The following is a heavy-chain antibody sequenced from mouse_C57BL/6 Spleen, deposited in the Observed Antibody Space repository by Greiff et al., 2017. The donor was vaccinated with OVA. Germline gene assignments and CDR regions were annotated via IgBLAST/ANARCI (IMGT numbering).Heavy chain of an antibody. D-gene: IGHD2-3*01. CDR2: INPNNGGT. CDR1: GYTFTDYY. V-gene: IGHV1-26*01. J-gene: IGHJ3*01. Sequence: EVKLQQSGPELVKPGASVKISCKASGYTFTDYYMNWVKQSHGKSLEWIGDINPNNGGTSYNQKFKGKATLTVDKSSSTAYMELRSLTSEDSAVYYCARLDGYYSWFAYWGQGTLVTVSA. CDR3: ARLDGYYSWFAY.